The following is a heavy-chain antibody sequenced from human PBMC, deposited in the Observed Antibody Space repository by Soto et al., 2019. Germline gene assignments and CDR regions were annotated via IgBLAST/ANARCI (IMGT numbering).Heavy chain of an antibody. V-gene: IGHV4-59*01. D-gene: IGHD3-22*01. CDR1: GGSISVYY. J-gene: IGHJ5*02. CDR2: IYYSGST. Sequence: SETLSLTCSVSGGSISVYYWSLIRQPPGKGLEWIGNIYYSGSTKYNPSLKSRVALSIDMSKRQVSLKLSSVTAADTAVYYCARDSHYDSSDYDANWLDPWGQGNMVTVSS. CDR3: ARDSHYDSSDYDANWLDP.